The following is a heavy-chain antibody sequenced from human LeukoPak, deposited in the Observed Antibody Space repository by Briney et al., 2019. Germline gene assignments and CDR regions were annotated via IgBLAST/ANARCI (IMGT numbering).Heavy chain of an antibody. CDR2: INPYDGYT. V-gene: IGHV1-18*01. D-gene: IGHD3-22*01. Sequence: GASVKVSCKASGYTFNTQGIAWVRQAPGQGLEWMGWINPYDGYTNYAQRLQARVTMTADTTTNTAYMEMRSLRSDDTAVYYCARSVDSKWFDPWGQGTLVTVSS. CDR1: GYTFNTQG. J-gene: IGHJ5*02. CDR3: ARSVDSKWFDP.